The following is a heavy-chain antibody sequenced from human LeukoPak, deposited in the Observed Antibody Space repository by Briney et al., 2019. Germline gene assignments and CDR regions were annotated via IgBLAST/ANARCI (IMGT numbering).Heavy chain of an antibody. CDR1: GYTFTSYA. CDR3: ARGPLITMIVVVIPSYYGMDV. Sequence: ASVKVSCKASGYTFTSYAMNWVRQAPGQGLEWMGWINTNTGNPTYAQGFTGRFVFSLDTSVSTAYLQISSLKAEDTAVYYCARGPLITMIVVVIPSYYGMDVWGQGTTVTVSS. CDR2: INTNTGNP. V-gene: IGHV7-4-1*02. J-gene: IGHJ6*02. D-gene: IGHD3-22*01.